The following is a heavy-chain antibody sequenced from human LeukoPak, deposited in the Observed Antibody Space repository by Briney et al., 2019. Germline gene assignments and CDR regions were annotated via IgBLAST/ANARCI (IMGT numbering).Heavy chain of an antibody. CDR1: GFTFDDA. Sequence: GGSLRLSCTASGFTFDDAMHWVRQAPRKGLEWVSGITWNSGSIDYADSVKGRFTISRDNAKNSLYLQMNSLRVEDTAIYYCAKDMRYCNGGTCYPDYWGQGTLVTVSS. J-gene: IGHJ4*02. CDR3: AKDMRYCNGGTCYPDY. CDR2: ITWNSGSI. V-gene: IGHV3-9*01. D-gene: IGHD2-15*01.